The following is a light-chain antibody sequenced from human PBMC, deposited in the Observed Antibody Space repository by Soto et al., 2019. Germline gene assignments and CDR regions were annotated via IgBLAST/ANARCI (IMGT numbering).Light chain of an antibody. CDR2: DAS. J-gene: IGKJ5*01. V-gene: IGKV3-11*01. Sequence: QSVSSSYLAWYQQKPGQAPRLLTYDASNRATGIPARFSGSGSGTDFTLTISSLEPEDFAVYYCQQRSNWPQVTFGQGTRLEIK. CDR3: QQRSNWPQVT. CDR1: QSVSSSY.